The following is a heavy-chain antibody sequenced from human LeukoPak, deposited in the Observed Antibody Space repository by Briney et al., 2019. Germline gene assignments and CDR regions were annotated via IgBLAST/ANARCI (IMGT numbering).Heavy chain of an antibody. D-gene: IGHD3-3*01. CDR2: IYQSGST. V-gene: IGHV4-39*01. J-gene: IGHJ4*02. Sequence: SETLSLTCTVSGDSISSSNYYWGWIRQPPGKGLEWIGSIYQSGSTYYNPSLKSRVTISVDTSKNQFSLKLSSVTAADTAVYYCARQVSIFGVVPYYFDYWGQGTLVTVSS. CDR3: ARQVSIFGVVPYYFDY. CDR1: GDSISSSNYY.